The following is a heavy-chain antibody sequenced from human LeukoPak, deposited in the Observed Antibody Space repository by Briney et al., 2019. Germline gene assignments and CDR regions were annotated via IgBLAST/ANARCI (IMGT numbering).Heavy chain of an antibody. J-gene: IGHJ5*02. CDR2: ISSSSSYI. V-gene: IGHV3-21*01. Sequence: AGSLRLSCAASGFTFSSYSMNWVRQAPGKVLEWFSSISSSSSYIYYADSVKGQFTITRDNAKNSLYLQMNSLRAEDTAVYYCARGLRIVLMVYSSFNWFDPWGQGTLVTVSS. CDR3: ARGLRIVLMVYSSFNWFDP. CDR1: GFTFSSYS. D-gene: IGHD2-8*01.